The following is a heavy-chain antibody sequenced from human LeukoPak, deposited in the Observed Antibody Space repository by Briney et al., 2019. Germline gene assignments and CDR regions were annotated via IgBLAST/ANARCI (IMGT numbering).Heavy chain of an antibody. V-gene: IGHV3-7*01. CDR1: GVSFCSYW. J-gene: IGHJ4*02. Sequence: GGSLRLSCAASGVSFCSYWMTWVRQAPGKGLEWVGNIQKDGSEKNYMDSVKGRFTISRDNARNSLYLQMNSLRAEDTAVYYCARDSGNSGYDVNDYWGQGTQVTVSS. CDR2: IQKDGSEK. CDR3: ARDSGNSGYDVNDY. D-gene: IGHD5-12*01.